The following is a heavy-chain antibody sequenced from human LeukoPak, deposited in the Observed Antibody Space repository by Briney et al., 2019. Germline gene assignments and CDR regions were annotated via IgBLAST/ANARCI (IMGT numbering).Heavy chain of an antibody. CDR2: IKSKGDGGTI. Sequence: GGSLRLSCAASGITFTKAYMSWVRQAPGKGLEWVGRIKSKGDGGTIDYGAPVKDRFTISRDDSKNTLYLLMNSLKTEDTAVYYCNTDAGYENRWYNWWGQGTLVTVSS. V-gene: IGHV3-15*01. D-gene: IGHD1-20*01. J-gene: IGHJ4*02. CDR3: NTDAGYENRWYNW. CDR1: GITFTKAY.